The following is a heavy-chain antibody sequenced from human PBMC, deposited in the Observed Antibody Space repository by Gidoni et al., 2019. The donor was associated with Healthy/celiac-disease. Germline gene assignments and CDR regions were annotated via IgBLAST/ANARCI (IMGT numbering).Heavy chain of an antibody. CDR3: AKVNYSGSYYGVDYFDY. J-gene: IGHJ4*02. D-gene: IGHD1-26*01. V-gene: IGHV3-23*01. CDR1: GFTVSSYA. Sequence: EVQLLESGGGLVQPGGSLGLSCAASGFTVSSYAMSWVRQAPGKGLEWVSAISGSGGSTYYADSVKGRFTISRDNSKNTLYLQMNSLRAEDTAVYYCAKVNYSGSYYGVDYFDYWGQGTLVTVSS. CDR2: ISGSGGST.